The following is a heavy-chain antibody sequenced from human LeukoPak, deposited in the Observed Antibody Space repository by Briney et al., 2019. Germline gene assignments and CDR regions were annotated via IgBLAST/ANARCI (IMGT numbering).Heavy chain of an antibody. J-gene: IGHJ5*02. V-gene: IGHV1-69*13. D-gene: IGHD6-19*01. CDR3: ARDQGLLQWLAPWWFDP. CDR2: IIPIFGTA. Sequence: GASVKVSCKASGGTFSSYAISWVRQAPGQGLEWMGGIIPIFGTANYAQKFQGRVTITADESTSTAYMELSSLRSEDTAVYYCARDQGLLQWLAPWWFDPWGQGTLVTVSS. CDR1: GGTFSSYA.